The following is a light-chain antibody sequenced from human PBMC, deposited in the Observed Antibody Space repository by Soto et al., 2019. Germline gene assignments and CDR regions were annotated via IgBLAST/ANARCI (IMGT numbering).Light chain of an antibody. CDR1: SSDIGGYNY. CDR3: AAWDDSLYVVV. V-gene: IGLV2-11*01. CDR2: DVS. J-gene: IGLJ2*01. Sequence: QSALTQPRSVSGSPGQSVTISCTGTSSDIGGYNYVSWYQQHPGKAPKLMIYDVSKRPSGVPDRFSGSKSGNTASLTISGLQAEDEADYYCAAWDDSLYVVVFGGGTSDRP.